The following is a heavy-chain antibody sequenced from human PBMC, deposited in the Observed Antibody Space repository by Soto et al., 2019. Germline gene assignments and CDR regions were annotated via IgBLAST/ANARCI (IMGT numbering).Heavy chain of an antibody. D-gene: IGHD4-17*01. CDR1: GFTFSVYG. CDR3: AKDHHGGSAVTTRTFDY. Sequence: VQLVESGGGVVQPGKSLRLSCADSGFTFSVYGMHWVRQAPGKGLEWVALVSSDGSKKNYADSVKGRFTISRVNSKNTLYLQINSLRVEDTAVYYCAKDHHGGSAVTTRTFDYWGQGTLVTVSS. V-gene: IGHV3-30*18. J-gene: IGHJ4*02. CDR2: VSSDGSKK.